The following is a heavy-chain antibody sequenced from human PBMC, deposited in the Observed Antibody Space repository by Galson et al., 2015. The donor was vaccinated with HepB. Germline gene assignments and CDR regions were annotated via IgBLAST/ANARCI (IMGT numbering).Heavy chain of an antibody. D-gene: IGHD5-12*01. J-gene: IGHJ4*02. V-gene: IGHV3-23*01. CDR3: AKDQRGYSGYDLDY. CDR2: ISGSGGST. Sequence: SLRLSCAASGFTFSSYAMSWVRQAPGKGLEWVSAISGSGGSTYYADSVKGRFTISRDNSKNTLYLQMNSLRAEDTAVYYCAKDQRGYSGYDLDYWGQGTLVTVSS. CDR1: GFTFSSYA.